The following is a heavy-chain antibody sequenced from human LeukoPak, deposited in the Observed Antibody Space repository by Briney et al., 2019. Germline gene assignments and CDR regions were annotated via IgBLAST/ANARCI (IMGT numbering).Heavy chain of an antibody. V-gene: IGHV4-59*01. J-gene: IGHJ5*02. CDR2: IYYSGST. Sequence: SETLSLTCTVSGGSISSYYWSWIRQPPGKGLEWIGYIYYSGSTNYNPSLKSRVTISVDTSKNQFSLKLSSVTAADAAVYYCARVGKANWFDPWGQGTLVTVSS. CDR3: ARVGKANWFDP. D-gene: IGHD3-10*01. CDR1: GGSISSYY.